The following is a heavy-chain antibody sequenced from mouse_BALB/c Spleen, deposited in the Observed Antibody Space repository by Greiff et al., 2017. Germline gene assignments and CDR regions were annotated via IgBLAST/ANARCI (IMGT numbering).Heavy chain of an antibody. D-gene: IGHD2-1*01. CDR1: GYSITSGYY. CDR2: ISYDGSN. Sequence: EVKLVESGPGLVKPSQSLSLTCSVTGYSITSGYYWNWIRQFPGNKLEWMGYISYDGSNNYNPSLKNRISITRDTSKNQFFLKLNSVTTEDTATYYCARVGNPPWFAYWGQGTLVTVSA. CDR3: ARVGNPPWFAY. J-gene: IGHJ3*01. V-gene: IGHV3-6*02.